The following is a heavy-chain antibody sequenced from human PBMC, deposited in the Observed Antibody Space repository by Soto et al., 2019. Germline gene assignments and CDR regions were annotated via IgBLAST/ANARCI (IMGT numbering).Heavy chain of an antibody. CDR3: ARDRSSKQDSNYYGSGEQGY. V-gene: IGHV1-18*01. CDR1: GYTFTSYG. CDR2: ISAYNGNT. J-gene: IGHJ4*02. D-gene: IGHD3-10*01. Sequence: ASVKVSCKASGYTFTSYGISWVRQAPGQGLEWMGWISAYNGNTNYAQKLQGRVTMTTDTSTGTAYMELRSLRSDDTAVYYCARDRSSKQDSNYYGSGEQGYWGQGTLVTVSS.